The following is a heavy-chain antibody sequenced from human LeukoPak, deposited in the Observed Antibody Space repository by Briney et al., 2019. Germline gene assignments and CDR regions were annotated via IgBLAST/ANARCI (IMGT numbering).Heavy chain of an antibody. CDR2: ISAYNGNT. D-gene: IGHD6-6*01. CDR1: GYTFTSYG. J-gene: IGHJ4*02. Sequence: GASVKVSCKASGYTFTSYGISWVRQAPGQGLEWMGWISAYNGNTNYAQKLQGRVTMTTDTSTSTAYMELSSLRSEDTAVYYCARAGGSSILKYYFDYWGQGTLVTVSS. V-gene: IGHV1-18*01. CDR3: ARAGGSSILKYYFDY.